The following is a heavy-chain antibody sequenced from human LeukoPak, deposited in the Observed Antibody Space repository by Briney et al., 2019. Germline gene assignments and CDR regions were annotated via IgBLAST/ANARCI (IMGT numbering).Heavy chain of an antibody. CDR2: ISGSGGTT. D-gene: IGHD7-27*01. CDR1: GFTFSTYA. V-gene: IGHV3-23*01. J-gene: IGHJ4*02. CDR3: AKDPRNWGEGYFDY. Sequence: GGSLRLSCTASGFTFSTYAMSWVRQAPGKGLEWVSGISGSGGTTHYADSVKGRFTISRDNSKNTLYLQMNSLRAEDTAVYYCAKDPRNWGEGYFDYWGQGTLVTVSS.